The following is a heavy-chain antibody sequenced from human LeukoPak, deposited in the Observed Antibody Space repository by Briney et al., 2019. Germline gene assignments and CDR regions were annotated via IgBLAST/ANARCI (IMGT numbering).Heavy chain of an antibody. CDR3: ARGYDILTNAFDY. D-gene: IGHD3-9*01. V-gene: IGHV3-48*03. J-gene: IGHJ4*02. Sequence: GGSLRLSCAASGFTFSSYEVNWVRQAPGKGLEWVSYINRSGNIIYYADSVKGRFTISRDNAKNSLYLQMNSLRAEDTAVYYCARGYDILTNAFDYWGQGTLVTVSS. CDR2: INRSGNII. CDR1: GFTFSSYE.